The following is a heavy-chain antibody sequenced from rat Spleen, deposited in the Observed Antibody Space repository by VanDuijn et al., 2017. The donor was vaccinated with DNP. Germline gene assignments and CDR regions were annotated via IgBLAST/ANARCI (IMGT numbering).Heavy chain of an antibody. D-gene: IGHD1-3*01. CDR2: ITTSGTRP. Sequence: EVQLVESGGGLVQPGGSLTLSCAASGFTFSDYYMAWVRQAPKKGLEWVAAITTSGTRPYYPDSVKGRFTISRDYAKSSLYLQMNSLKSEDTATYYCARHGRVTTVATYWYFDFWGPGTMVTVSS. V-gene: IGHV5-25*01. J-gene: IGHJ1*01. CDR3: ARHGRVTTVATYWYFDF. CDR1: GFTFSDYY.